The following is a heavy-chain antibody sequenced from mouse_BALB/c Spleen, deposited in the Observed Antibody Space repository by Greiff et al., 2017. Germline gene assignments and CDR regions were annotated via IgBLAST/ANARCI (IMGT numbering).Heavy chain of an antibody. CDR2: IYPGNSDT. Sequence: EVQLQQSGTVLARPGASVKMSCKASGYSFTSYWMHWVKQRPGQGLEWIGAIYPGNSDTSYNQKFKGKAKLTAVTSASTAYMELSSLTNEDSAVYYCTRSWYYGPFDYWGQGTTLTVSS. V-gene: IGHV1-5*01. CDR1: GYSFTSYW. J-gene: IGHJ2*01. D-gene: IGHD1-1*01. CDR3: TRSWYYGPFDY.